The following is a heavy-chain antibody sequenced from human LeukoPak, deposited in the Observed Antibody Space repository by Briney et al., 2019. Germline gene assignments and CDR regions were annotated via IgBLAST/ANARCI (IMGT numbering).Heavy chain of an antibody. CDR2: INPNSGGA. CDR3: ARVVGARGYGSGSHYYYYGMDV. Sequence: ASVKVSCKASGYTFSDYYMHWVRQAPGQGLEWMGWINPNSGGANSAQKFQGRVTMTRDTSISTAYMELSRLRSDDTAVYYCARVVGARGYGSGSHYYYYGMDVWGQGTTVTVFS. D-gene: IGHD3-10*01. V-gene: IGHV1-2*02. J-gene: IGHJ6*02. CDR1: GYTFSDYY.